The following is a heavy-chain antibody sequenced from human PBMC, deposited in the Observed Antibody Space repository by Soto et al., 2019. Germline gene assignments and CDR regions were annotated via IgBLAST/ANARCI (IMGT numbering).Heavy chain of an antibody. CDR2: IYHSGST. CDR1: GDSISSGGYY. CDR3: ASGLETTPHY. D-gene: IGHD3-3*01. Sequence: SETLSLTCAVCGDSISSGGYYWSWIRQPPEKGLEWIGYIYHSGSTYYNTSLKSRVTISVDRSKNQISLKLSSVTAADTALYYCASGLETTPHYGGQGTLVTVFS. J-gene: IGHJ4*02. V-gene: IGHV4-30-2*01.